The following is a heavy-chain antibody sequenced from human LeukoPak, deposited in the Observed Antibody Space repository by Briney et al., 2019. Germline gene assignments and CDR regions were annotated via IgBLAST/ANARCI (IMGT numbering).Heavy chain of an antibody. V-gene: IGHV1-3*01. CDR2: INAGNGNT. CDR1: GYTFTTYA. Sequence: ASVKVSCKASGYTFTTYAMHWVRQAPGQRLEWMGWINAGNGNTKYSQKFQARVTITRDTSASTAYMELSSLKSEDTAVYYCARGGVATSYFDYWGQGTLVTVSS. J-gene: IGHJ4*02. CDR3: ARGGVATSYFDY. D-gene: IGHD5-12*01.